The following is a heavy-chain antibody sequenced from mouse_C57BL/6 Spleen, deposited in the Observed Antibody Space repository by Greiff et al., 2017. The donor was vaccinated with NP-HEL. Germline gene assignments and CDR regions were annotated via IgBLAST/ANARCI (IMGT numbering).Heavy chain of an antibody. CDR2: ISSGGSYT. V-gene: IGHV5-6*01. J-gene: IGHJ2*01. Sequence: VQLQQSGGDLVKPGGSLKLSCAASGFTFSSYGMSWVRQTPDKRLEWVATISSGGSYTYYPDSVKGRFTISRDNAKNTLYLQMSSLKSEDTAMYYCARHDTTRDFDYWGQGTTLTVSS. CDR1: GFTFSSYG. CDR3: ARHDTTRDFDY. D-gene: IGHD1-1*01.